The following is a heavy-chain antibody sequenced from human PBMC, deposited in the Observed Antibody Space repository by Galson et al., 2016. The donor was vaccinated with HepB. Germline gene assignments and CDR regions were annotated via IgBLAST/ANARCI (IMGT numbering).Heavy chain of an antibody. CDR2: LHTSGAT. D-gene: IGHD1-26*01. Sequence: SLRLSCAASGFTFSISAMNWVRQAPGKGLEWVSGLHTSGATYYADSVRGRFTISSDNSKNTLYLQMSSLRAEGTAVYYCAIWEWGLPPCWGQGTLVTVSS. J-gene: IGHJ4*02. V-gene: IGHV3-23*01. CDR3: AIWEWGLPPC. CDR1: GFTFSISA.